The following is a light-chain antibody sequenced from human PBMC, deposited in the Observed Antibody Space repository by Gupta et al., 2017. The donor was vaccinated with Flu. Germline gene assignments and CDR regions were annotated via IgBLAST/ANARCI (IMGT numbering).Light chain of an antibody. CDR1: SGINVGTSK. V-gene: IGLV5-45*01. CDR2: YKSDSDK. J-gene: IGLJ3*02. CDR3: VIWHSSAWV. Sequence: QAVLTQPASLSASPGASASLTCTLRSGINVGTSKIYWYQQKPGSPPQYPLTYKSDSDKQQGSGVPSRFSGSKDASANAGILLISGLQSEDEADYYCVIWHSSAWVFGGGTKLTVL.